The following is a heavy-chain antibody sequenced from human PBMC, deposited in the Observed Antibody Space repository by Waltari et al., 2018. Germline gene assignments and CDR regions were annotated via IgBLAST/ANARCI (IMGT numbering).Heavy chain of an antibody. CDR1: DGSISSYY. CDR3: ARPGIGDAFDV. J-gene: IGHJ3*01. CDR2: IHYSGTT. Sequence: QVQLQESGPGLVRPSETLSLTCTVSDGSISSYYWNWIRQLPGKGLEWIGFIHYSGTTEYNPSLKNRATTSIQTSKNQFSRRLDSVTAADTAIYYCARPGIGDAFDVWGQGTMVTVSS. V-gene: IGHV4-59*01.